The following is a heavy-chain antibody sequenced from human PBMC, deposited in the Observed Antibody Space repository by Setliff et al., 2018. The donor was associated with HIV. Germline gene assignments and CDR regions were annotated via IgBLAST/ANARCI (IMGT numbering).Heavy chain of an antibody. Sequence: ASVKVSCKASGGTFSSHAISWVRQAPGQGLEWMGRIIPILGIANYAQEFQGRVTITADKSTSTAYMELSSLRSEDTAVYYCARYERDGYYDSSGYRFDPWGQGTLVTVSS. CDR3: ARYERDGYYDSSGYRFDP. D-gene: IGHD3-22*01. CDR2: IIPILGIA. J-gene: IGHJ5*02. V-gene: IGHV1-69*04. CDR1: GGTFSSHA.